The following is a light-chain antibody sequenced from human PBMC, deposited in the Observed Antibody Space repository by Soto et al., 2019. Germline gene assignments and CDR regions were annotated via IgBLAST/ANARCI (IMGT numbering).Light chain of an antibody. Sequence: DIQMTQSPSTLSASVGDRVTITCRASQRISTWLAWYQQKPGKAPKLLVYKASTLERGAPSRFSGSGSGTEFPLTISSLQPDDFATYYCQQYNSYSTFGQGTKVEIK. J-gene: IGKJ1*01. CDR1: QRISTW. CDR3: QQYNSYST. CDR2: KAS. V-gene: IGKV1-5*03.